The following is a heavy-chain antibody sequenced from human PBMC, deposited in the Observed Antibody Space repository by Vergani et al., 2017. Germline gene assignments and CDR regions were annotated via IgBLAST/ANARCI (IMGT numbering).Heavy chain of an antibody. V-gene: IGHV1-69*14. J-gene: IGHJ5*02. CDR1: GGTFSSYA. CDR3: ARVGVLWGTYNWFDP. D-gene: IGHD1-26*01. CDR2: IIPIFGTA. Sequence: QVQLVQSGAEVKKPGSSVKVSCKASGGTFSSYAISWVRQAPGQGLEWMGRIIPIFGTANYAQKFQGRVTITADKSPSTAYMELSSLRSEDTAVYYCARVGVLWGTYNWFDPWGQGTLVTVSS.